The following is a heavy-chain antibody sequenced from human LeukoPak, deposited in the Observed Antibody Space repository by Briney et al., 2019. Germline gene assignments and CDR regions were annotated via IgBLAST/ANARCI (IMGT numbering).Heavy chain of an antibody. CDR3: ARAPRWRRYFDY. CDR2: IYYRGNT. D-gene: IGHD6-13*01. V-gene: IGHV4-39*07. J-gene: IGHJ4*02. Sequence: SETLSLTCTVSGASISTRGYYWGWIRQPPGNGLEWIGTIYYRGNTYYNPSLKSRVTISVDTSKNQFSLKLSSVTAADTAVYYCARAPRWRRYFDYWGQGTLVTVSS. CDR1: GASISTRGYY.